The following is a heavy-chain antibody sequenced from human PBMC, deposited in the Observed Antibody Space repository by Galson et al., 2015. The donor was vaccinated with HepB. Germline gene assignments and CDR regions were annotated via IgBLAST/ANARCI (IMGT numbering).Heavy chain of an antibody. CDR2: IYYSGRT. V-gene: IGHV4-59*08. J-gene: IGHJ4*02. Sequence: LSLTCTVSGDSITSYYWSWIRQPPGKGLEWIGYIYYSGRTNYNPSLKSRVTISVDASKNQFSLKLSSVTATDTAVYYCARRRAAASTYYFDYWGQGTLVTVSS. D-gene: IGHD6-13*01. CDR1: GDSITSYY. CDR3: ARRRAAASTYYFDY.